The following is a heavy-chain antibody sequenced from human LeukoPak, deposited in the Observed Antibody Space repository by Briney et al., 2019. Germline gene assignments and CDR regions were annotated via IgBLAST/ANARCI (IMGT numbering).Heavy chain of an antibody. Sequence: PSETLSLTCTVSGGSISSYYWSCIRQPAGKGLEWIGRIYTSGSTNYNPSLKSRVTMSVDTSKNQFSLKLSSVTAADTAVYYCARDSAVVVPAAGYYYYYMDVWGKGTTVTVSS. CDR3: ARDSAVVVPAAGYYYYYMDV. V-gene: IGHV4-4*07. CDR2: IYTSGST. J-gene: IGHJ6*03. D-gene: IGHD2-2*01. CDR1: GGSISSYY.